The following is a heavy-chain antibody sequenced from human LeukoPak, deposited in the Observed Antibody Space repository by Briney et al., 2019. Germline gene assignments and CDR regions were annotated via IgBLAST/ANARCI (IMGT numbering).Heavy chain of an antibody. CDR3: ARDIVDY. V-gene: IGHV3-30-3*01. CDR1: GFTFSSYA. J-gene: IGHJ4*02. Sequence: GRSLRLSCAASGFTFSSYAMHWVRQAPGKGLEWVAVISYDGSNKYYADSVKGRFTISRDNSKNTLYLQMNSLRAKDTAVYYCARDIVDYWGQGTLVTVSS. D-gene: IGHD3-16*02. CDR2: ISYDGSNK.